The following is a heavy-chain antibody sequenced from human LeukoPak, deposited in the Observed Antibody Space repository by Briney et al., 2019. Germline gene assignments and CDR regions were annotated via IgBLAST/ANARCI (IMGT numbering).Heavy chain of an antibody. Sequence: GGSLRLSCAASGFTFSNYAMAWVRQAPGKGLEWVSTITGSNGYTYYADSVKGRFTISRDNSKNTLYLQTNSLRAEDTAIYYCARESPVTATGGSWFDPWGQGTLVTVSS. D-gene: IGHD6-13*01. V-gene: IGHV3-23*01. CDR2: ITGSNGYT. J-gene: IGHJ5*02. CDR1: GFTFSNYA. CDR3: ARESPVTATGGSWFDP.